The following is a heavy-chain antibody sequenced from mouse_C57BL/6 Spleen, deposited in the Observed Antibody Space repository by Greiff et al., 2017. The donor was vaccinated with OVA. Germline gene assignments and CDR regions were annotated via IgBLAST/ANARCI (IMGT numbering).Heavy chain of an antibody. CDR3: ARGGYSNFYAVDY. D-gene: IGHD2-5*01. CDR2: IDPEDGET. J-gene: IGHJ4*01. V-gene: IGHV14-2*01. Sequence: VQLKQSGAELVKPGASVKLSCTASGFNIKDYYMHWVKQRTEQGLEWIGRIDPEDGETKYAPNFQGKATITADTSSNTAYLQISSLTSEDTAVDYCARGGYSNFYAVDYWGQGTSVTVAS. CDR1: GFNIKDYY.